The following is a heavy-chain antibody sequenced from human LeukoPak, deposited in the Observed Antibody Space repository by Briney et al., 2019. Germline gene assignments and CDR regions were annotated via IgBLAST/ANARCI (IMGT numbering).Heavy chain of an antibody. CDR2: IYPDDSGT. V-gene: IGHV5-51*01. CDR3: AIGGDSTTSCYRCFDY. CDR1: GYRFTNYW. J-gene: IGHJ4*02. D-gene: IGHD2-2*02. Sequence: GESLKISCKGSGYRFTNYWIGWVRQMPGKGLEWMGLIYPDDSGTRYSPFFQGQVTISADKSISTAYLQWSSLKASDTAMYYCAIGGDSTTSCYRCFDYWGQGTLVTVSS.